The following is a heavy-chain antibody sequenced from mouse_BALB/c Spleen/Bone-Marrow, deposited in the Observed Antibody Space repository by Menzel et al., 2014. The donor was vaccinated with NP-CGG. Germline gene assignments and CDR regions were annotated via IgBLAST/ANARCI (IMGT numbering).Heavy chain of an antibody. CDR3: SRSNSKHVDY. CDR2: INPSTGYT. V-gene: IGHV1-7*01. Sequence: QVQLQQPGAELAKPGALVKMSCKASGYTFTSYWMHWVKQRPGQGLEWIGNINPSTGYTEYNQKFKDKATLTADKSSGTEHMQLDNQTSEVSGVCYGSRSNSKHVDYWGQGTPGTVSS. D-gene: IGHD2-5*01. J-gene: IGHJ2*01. CDR1: GYTFTSYW.